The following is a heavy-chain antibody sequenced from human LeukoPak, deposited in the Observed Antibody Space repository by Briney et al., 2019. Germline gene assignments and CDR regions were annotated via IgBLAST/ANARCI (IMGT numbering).Heavy chain of an antibody. V-gene: IGHV3-23*01. D-gene: IGHD1-7*01. CDR3: ARKAQYNGHYPLDY. J-gene: IGHJ4*02. CDR1: GFTFSTYA. CDR2: TSDRGDYT. Sequence: GGSLRLSCVVSGFTFSTYAMSWVRQAPGKGLEWVSGTSDRGDYTYYADSVKGRFTISRDSSKNTLFLQMNSLRAEDTALYFCARKAQYNGHYPLDYWGQGTLVTVSS.